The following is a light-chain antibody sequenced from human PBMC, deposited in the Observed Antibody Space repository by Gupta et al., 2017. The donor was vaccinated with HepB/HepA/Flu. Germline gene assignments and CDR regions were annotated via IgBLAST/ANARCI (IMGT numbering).Light chain of an antibody. J-gene: IGKJ2*01. V-gene: IGKV1-39*01. Sequence: VTITCRASQNISSYLNWYQHKPGKAPKLLIYAASSLKSGVPSRFSSSGSGTDFTLTISSLQPEDFATYHCQQRDSTFYTFGQGTKLEIK. CDR3: QQRDSTFYT. CDR2: AAS. CDR1: QNISSY.